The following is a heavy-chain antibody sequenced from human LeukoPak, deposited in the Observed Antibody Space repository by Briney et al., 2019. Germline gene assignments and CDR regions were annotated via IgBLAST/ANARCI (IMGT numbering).Heavy chain of an antibody. D-gene: IGHD3-3*01. V-gene: IGHV3-48*02. Sequence: PGGSLRLSCAASGVSFSSYSMNWVRQAPGKGLEWVSYISSSSSTICYADSVKGRFTISRDNAKNSLYLQMNSLRDEDTAVYYCARGPMYYDFWSGPTRKYYFDYWGQGTLVTVSS. CDR3: ARGPMYYDFWSGPTRKYYFDY. CDR2: ISSSSSTI. CDR1: GVSFSSYS. J-gene: IGHJ4*02.